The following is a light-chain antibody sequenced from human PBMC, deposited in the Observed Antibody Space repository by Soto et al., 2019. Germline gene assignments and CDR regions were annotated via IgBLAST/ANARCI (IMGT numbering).Light chain of an antibody. CDR1: QSISSSY. CDR3: QQYGSAPYT. V-gene: IGKV3-20*01. Sequence: EIVLTQSPGTLSLSPGERPTLSCRASQSISSSYLAWYQQKSGQAPRLLIYGASTRATGIPDRFSGSGSGTDFTITISRLEPEDFAVYYCQQYGSAPYTFVQGTRLEIK. CDR2: GAS. J-gene: IGKJ2*01.